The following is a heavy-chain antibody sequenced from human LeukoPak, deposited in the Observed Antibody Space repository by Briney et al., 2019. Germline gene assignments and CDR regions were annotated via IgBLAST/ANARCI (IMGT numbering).Heavy chain of an antibody. CDR2: IELDGSQK. V-gene: IGHV3-7*01. Sequence: GGSLRLSCAASGFAFGSYWMSWVRQASGKGPEWVATIELDGSQKHHVDSVKGRFTISRDNADSSLYLQMNSLRAEDTAVYYCARDWDVIGGQGTLVTVSS. D-gene: IGHD2/OR15-2a*01. J-gene: IGHJ4*02. CDR3: ARDWDVI. CDR1: GFAFGSYW.